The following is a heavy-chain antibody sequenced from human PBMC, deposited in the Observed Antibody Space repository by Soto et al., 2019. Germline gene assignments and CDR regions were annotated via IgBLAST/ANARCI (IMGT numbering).Heavy chain of an antibody. Sequence: EVQLVESGGGLIQPGGSLRLSCAASGFTVSTNYMTWVRQAPGKGLEWVSRLYSGGSTYYADSVKGRFTISRDNSKNTLNLELNSLRAEDTAVYYCARSGQTGEHYWYFDLWGRGTLVTVSS. CDR1: GFTVSTNY. V-gene: IGHV3-53*01. J-gene: IGHJ2*01. CDR2: LYSGGST. CDR3: ARSGQTGEHYWYFDL. D-gene: IGHD7-27*01.